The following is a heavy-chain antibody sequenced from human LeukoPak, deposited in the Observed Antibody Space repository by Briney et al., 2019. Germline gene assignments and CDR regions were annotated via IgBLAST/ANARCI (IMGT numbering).Heavy chain of an antibody. V-gene: IGHV3-30*04. CDR2: ISYDGSNK. J-gene: IGHJ4*02. D-gene: IGHD3-9*01. CDR3: ARGNYDILTGYYNVIPPDY. CDR1: GFTFSSYA. Sequence: PGRSLRLSCAASGFTFSSYAMHWVRQAPGKGLEWVAVISYDGSNKYYADSVKGRFTISRDNSKNTLYLQMNSLRAEDTAVYYCARGNYDILTGYYNVIPPDYWGQGTLVTVSS.